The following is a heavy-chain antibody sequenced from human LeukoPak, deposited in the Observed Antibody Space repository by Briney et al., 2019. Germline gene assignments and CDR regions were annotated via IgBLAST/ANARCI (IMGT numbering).Heavy chain of an antibody. CDR1: GGSINNYF. CDR3: AGHVGSNWYWAFDI. Sequence: PSETLSLTCTVSGGSINNYFWSWIRQPPGKGLEWIGYIHSGGGTRYNPSLKSRVITSVDTPKSLFSLKLSSLTAADTAVYYCAGHVGSNWYWAFDIWGQGTMVTVSS. CDR2: IHSGGGT. J-gene: IGHJ3*02. D-gene: IGHD6-13*01. V-gene: IGHV4-4*09.